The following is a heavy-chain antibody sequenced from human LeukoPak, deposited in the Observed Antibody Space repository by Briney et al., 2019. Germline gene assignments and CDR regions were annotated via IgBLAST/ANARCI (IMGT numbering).Heavy chain of an antibody. CDR2: IKQDGGER. D-gene: IGHD3-3*01. J-gene: IGHJ4*02. CDR1: GFTFNMYW. V-gene: IGHV3-7*03. CDR3: GKDIEHYDFWNGYEY. Sequence: GRSLRLSCAASGFTFNMYWMSWVRQAPGKGLEWVANIKQDGGERYYVGSVKGRFTISRDNSEKSVYLQMNSLRTEDTAFYYCGKDIEHYDFWNGYEYRGQGTLVTVSS.